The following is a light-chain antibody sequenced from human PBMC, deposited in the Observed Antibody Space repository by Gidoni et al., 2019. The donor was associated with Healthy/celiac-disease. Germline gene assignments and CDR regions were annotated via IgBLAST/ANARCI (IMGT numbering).Light chain of an antibody. CDR2: AAS. J-gene: IGKJ1*01. V-gene: IGKV1-9*01. CDR1: QGISSY. Sequence: DIQLTQSPSFLSASVGDRVTITCLASQGISSYLAWYQQKPGKAPKLLIYAASTLQSGVPSRFSGSGSGTEFTLTISSLQPEDFATYYCQQLNSYRTFGQGTKVEIK. CDR3: QQLNSYRT.